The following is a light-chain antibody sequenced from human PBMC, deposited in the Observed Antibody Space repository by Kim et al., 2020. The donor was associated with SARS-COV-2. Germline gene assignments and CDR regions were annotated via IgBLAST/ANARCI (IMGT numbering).Light chain of an antibody. Sequence: VAPGQTASITCSGDKLVDKYACWYQQKPGQYPVLVIYQDSKRPSGIPERFSCSNSGNTATLTISGTQAMNEADYYCQAWDSSTVVFGGGTKLTVL. CDR3: QAWDSSTVV. V-gene: IGLV3-1*01. CDR2: QDS. J-gene: IGLJ2*01. CDR1: KLVDKY.